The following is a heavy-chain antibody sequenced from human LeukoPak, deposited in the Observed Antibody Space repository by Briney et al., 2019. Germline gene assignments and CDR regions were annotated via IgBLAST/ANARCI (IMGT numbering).Heavy chain of an antibody. CDR1: GFIFNNYA. D-gene: IGHD3-10*01. V-gene: IGHV3-23*01. J-gene: IGHJ4*02. CDR2: ISGTGVSA. Sequence: GGSLRLSCAASGFIFNNYAMSWVRQAPGKGLEWVSSISGTGVSAYYADSVKGRFAISRDNSKNTLYLQMSSLRAEDTALYYCAKDQRFGDLDDYRGQGTLVTVSS. CDR3: AKDQRFGDLDDY.